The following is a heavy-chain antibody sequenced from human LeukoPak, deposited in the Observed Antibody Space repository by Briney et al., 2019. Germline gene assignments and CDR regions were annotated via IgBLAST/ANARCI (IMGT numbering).Heavy chain of an antibody. Sequence: GGSLRLSCAASGFTFSSYWMSWVRQAPGKGLEWVANIKQDGSEKYYVDSVKGRFTISRDNAKNSLYLQMNSLRAEDTAVYYCAREGRNYYDSSGYYYVAAPEGKAYFDYWGQGTLVTVSS. D-gene: IGHD3-22*01. CDR3: AREGRNYYDSSGYYYVAAPEGKAYFDY. V-gene: IGHV3-7*01. J-gene: IGHJ4*02. CDR2: IKQDGSEK. CDR1: GFTFSSYW.